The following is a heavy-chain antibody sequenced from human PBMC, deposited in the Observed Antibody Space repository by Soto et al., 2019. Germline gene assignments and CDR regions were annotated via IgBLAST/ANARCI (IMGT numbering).Heavy chain of an antibody. J-gene: IGHJ4*02. CDR1: GYSFTSYW. CDR3: ARHYNILTCYDY. Sequence: GESLKISCKGSGYSFTSYWISWVRQMPGKGLEWMGRIEPSDSYTNYSPSFQGHVTISADKSISTAYLQWSSLKASDTAIYYCARHYNILTCYDYWGQGPLVTVSS. CDR2: IEPSDSYT. V-gene: IGHV5-10-1*01. D-gene: IGHD3-9*01.